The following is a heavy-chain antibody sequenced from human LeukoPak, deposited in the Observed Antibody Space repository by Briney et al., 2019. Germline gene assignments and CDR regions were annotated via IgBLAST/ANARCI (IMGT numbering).Heavy chain of an antibody. D-gene: IGHD6-13*01. V-gene: IGHV1-69*04. CDR1: GYTFTGYY. J-gene: IGHJ4*02. Sequence: ASVKVSCKASGYTFTGYYMHWVRQAPGQGLEWMGRIIPILGIANYAQKFQGRVTITADKSTSTVYMELSSLRSEDTAVYYCARGGAAAATYYFDYWGQGTLVTVSS. CDR3: ARGGAAAATYYFDY. CDR2: IIPILGIA.